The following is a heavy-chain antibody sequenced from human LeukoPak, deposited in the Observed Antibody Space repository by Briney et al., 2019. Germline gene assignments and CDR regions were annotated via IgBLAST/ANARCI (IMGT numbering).Heavy chain of an antibody. Sequence: GGSLGLSCAASGFTFSSYAMTWVRQAPGKGLEWVSVISGSGGSTYYADSVKGRFTISRDNSKNTLYLQMNSLRAEDTAVYYCAKDPSPTYSYGYGPNFDYWGQGTLVTVSS. D-gene: IGHD5-18*01. J-gene: IGHJ4*02. V-gene: IGHV3-23*01. CDR2: ISGSGGST. CDR1: GFTFSSYA. CDR3: AKDPSPTYSYGYGPNFDY.